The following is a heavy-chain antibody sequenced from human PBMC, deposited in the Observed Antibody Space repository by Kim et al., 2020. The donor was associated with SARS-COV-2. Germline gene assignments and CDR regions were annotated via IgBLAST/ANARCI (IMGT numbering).Heavy chain of an antibody. Sequence: KYYVDSVKGRFTISRDNAKNSLYLQMNSLRAEDTAVYYCAREKSGSFSPDWGQGTLVTVSS. CDR3: AREKSGSFSPD. V-gene: IGHV3-7*01. CDR2: K. J-gene: IGHJ4*02. D-gene: IGHD1-26*01.